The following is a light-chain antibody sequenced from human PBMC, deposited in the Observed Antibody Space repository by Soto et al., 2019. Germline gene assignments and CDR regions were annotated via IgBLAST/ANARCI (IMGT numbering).Light chain of an antibody. CDR3: QQYYSPPRYT. J-gene: IGKJ2*01. V-gene: IGKV4-1*01. CDR2: WAS. Sequence: DIVMTQSPDSLAVSLGERATINCKSSQSVLYSSNNKNLIAWYQQKKGQPPRLLIFWASTRESGVPDRFSGSGSGKDFTLTISSLQAEDVAVYYCQQYYSPPRYTFGQGTKLEI. CDR1: QSVLYSSNNKNL.